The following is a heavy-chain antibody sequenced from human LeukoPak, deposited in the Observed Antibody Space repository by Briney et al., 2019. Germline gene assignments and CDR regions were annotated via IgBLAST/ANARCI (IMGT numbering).Heavy chain of an antibody. CDR3: AREGDFDY. CDR2: ISSSSSTI. V-gene: IGHV3-48*02. CDR1: GFTFSSYS. D-gene: IGHD3-16*01. J-gene: IGHJ4*02. Sequence: PGGSLRLSCAASGFTFSSYSMNWVRQAPGKGLEWVSYISSSSSTIYYADSVKGRFTVSRDNARSSLYLQMSSLRDEDTAVYYCAREGDFDYWGQGTLVTVSS.